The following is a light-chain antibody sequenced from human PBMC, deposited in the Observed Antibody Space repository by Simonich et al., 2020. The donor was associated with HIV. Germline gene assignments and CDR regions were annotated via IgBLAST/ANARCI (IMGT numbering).Light chain of an antibody. J-gene: IGKJ2*01. Sequence: DIQMTQSPSTLSASVGDRVTIPCRASQSISSYLNWYQQKPGKAPKLLIYAASTLQSGVPSRFSGSGSGTDCTLTISSLQPEDFATYYCQQSFSTPYTFGQGTKLEIK. CDR1: QSISSY. CDR2: AAS. CDR3: QQSFSTPYT. V-gene: IGKV1-39*01.